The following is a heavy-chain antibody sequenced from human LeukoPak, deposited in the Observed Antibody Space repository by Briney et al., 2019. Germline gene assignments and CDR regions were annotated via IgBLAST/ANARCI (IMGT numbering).Heavy chain of an antibody. Sequence: SETLSLTCTVSGGSISSSSYYWGWIRQPPGKGLEWIGSIYYSGSTYYNPSLKSRVTISVDTSKNQFSLKLSPVTAADTAVYYCARLRDGYNYIDYWGQGTLVTVSS. V-gene: IGHV4-39*01. CDR1: GGSISSSSYY. CDR2: IYYSGST. CDR3: ARLRDGYNYIDY. J-gene: IGHJ4*02. D-gene: IGHD5-12*01.